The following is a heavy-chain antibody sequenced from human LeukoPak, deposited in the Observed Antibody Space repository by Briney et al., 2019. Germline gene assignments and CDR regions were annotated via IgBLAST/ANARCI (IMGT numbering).Heavy chain of an antibody. D-gene: IGHD3-10*01. CDR2: INPNSGGT. Sequence: GESLKISCKASGYTFTGYYMHWVRQAPGQGLEWMGWINPNSGGTNYAQKFQGRVTMTRDTSISTAYMELSRLRSDDTAVYYCARAPLWFGEFGFDPWGQGTLVTVSS. CDR1: GYTFTGYY. CDR3: ARAPLWFGEFGFDP. V-gene: IGHV1-2*02. J-gene: IGHJ5*02.